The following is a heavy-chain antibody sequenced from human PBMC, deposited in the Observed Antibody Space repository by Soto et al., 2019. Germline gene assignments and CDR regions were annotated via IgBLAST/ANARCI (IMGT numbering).Heavy chain of an antibody. CDR3: AKGSVTYYYDSSGYPVDY. V-gene: IGHV3-23*01. Sequence: GGSLRLSCAASGFTFSSYAMSWVRQAPGKGLEWVSAISGSGGSTYYADSVKGRFTISRDNSKNTLYLQMNSLRAEDTAVYYCAKGSVTYYYDSSGYPVDYWGQGTLVTVSS. CDR1: GFTFSSYA. D-gene: IGHD3-22*01. CDR2: ISGSGGST. J-gene: IGHJ4*02.